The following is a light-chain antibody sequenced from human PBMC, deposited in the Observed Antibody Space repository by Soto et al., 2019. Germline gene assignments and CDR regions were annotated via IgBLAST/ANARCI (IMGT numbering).Light chain of an antibody. Sequence: DIQMTQSPSTLSGSVGDRVTITCRASQTISSWLAWYQQKPGKAPKLLIYKASTLKSGVPSRFSGSGSGTEFTLTIISLQPDDFASYYCQHYNSYSDAFGQGTKVEL. V-gene: IGKV1-5*03. J-gene: IGKJ1*01. CDR1: QTISSW. CDR2: KAS. CDR3: QHYNSYSDA.